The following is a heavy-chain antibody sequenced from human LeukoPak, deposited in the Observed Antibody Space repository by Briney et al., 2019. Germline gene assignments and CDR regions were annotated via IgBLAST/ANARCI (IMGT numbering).Heavy chain of an antibody. CDR2: IKSDGKT. J-gene: IGHJ1*01. Sequence: PGGSLRLSCEASRFTFSRYWMHCVRQAPGKGLVWVSRIKSDGKTNYADSVKGRFTISRDNAKNTVSLQMDSLRAEDTGVYYCARAPSEVGGYYPEYFRHWGQGTLVTVSS. CDR1: RFTFSRYW. V-gene: IGHV3-74*01. CDR3: ARAPSEVGGYYPEYFRH. D-gene: IGHD3-22*01.